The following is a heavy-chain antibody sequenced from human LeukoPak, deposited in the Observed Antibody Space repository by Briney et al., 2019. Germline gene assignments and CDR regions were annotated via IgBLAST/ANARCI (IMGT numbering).Heavy chain of an antibody. V-gene: IGHV3-48*01. Sequence: GGSLRLSCAASGFTFSSYHINWVRQAPGKGLERVSYISSSSSTIYYADSVKGRFTISRDNAKNSLYLQMNSLRAEDTAVYYCARDYDFWSGYYDYWGQGTLVTVSS. CDR3: ARDYDFWSGYYDY. CDR2: ISSSSSTI. D-gene: IGHD3-3*01. J-gene: IGHJ4*02. CDR1: GFTFSSYH.